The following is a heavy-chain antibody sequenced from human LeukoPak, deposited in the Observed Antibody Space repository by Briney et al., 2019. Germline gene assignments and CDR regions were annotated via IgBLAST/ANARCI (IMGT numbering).Heavy chain of an antibody. Sequence: SVKVSCKASGGTFSSYAISWVRQAPGQGLEWMGGIIPIFGTANYAQKFQGRVTITADESTSTAYMELSSLRSEDTAVYYCARVGDYYGSGSYYNKAYYMDVWGKGTTVTISS. V-gene: IGHV1-69*01. D-gene: IGHD3-10*01. J-gene: IGHJ6*03. CDR1: GGTFSSYA. CDR3: ARVGDYYGSGSYYNKAYYMDV. CDR2: IIPIFGTA.